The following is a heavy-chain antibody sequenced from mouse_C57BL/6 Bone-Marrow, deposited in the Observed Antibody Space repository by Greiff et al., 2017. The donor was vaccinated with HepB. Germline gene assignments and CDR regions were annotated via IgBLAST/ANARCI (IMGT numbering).Heavy chain of an antibody. CDR2: IDPETGGT. CDR1: GYTFTDYE. J-gene: IGHJ3*01. V-gene: IGHV1-15*01. Sequence: VQLKESGAELVRPGASVTLSCKASGYTFTDYEMHWVKQTPVHGLEWIGAIDPETGGTAYNQKFKGKAILTADKSSSTAYMERRSLTSEDSAVYYCTRSDDGYYRYWFAYWGQGTLVTVSA. CDR3: TRSDDGYYRYWFAY. D-gene: IGHD2-3*01.